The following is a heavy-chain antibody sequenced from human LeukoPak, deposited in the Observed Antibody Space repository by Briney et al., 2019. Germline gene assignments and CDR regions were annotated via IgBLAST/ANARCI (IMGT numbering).Heavy chain of an antibody. CDR2: ISSSSSYI. Sequence: PGGSLRLSCAASGFTFSSYSMNWVRQAPGKGLEWVSSISSSSSYIYYADSVKGRFTISRDNAKNSLYLQMNSLRAEDTAVYYCAIGYCSGGSCYEGISYLQHWGQGTLVTVSS. D-gene: IGHD2-15*01. V-gene: IGHV3-21*01. CDR1: GFTFSSYS. CDR3: AIGYCSGGSCYEGISYLQH. J-gene: IGHJ1*01.